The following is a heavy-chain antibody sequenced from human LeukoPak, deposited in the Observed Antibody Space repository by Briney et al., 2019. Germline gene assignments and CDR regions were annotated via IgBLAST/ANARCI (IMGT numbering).Heavy chain of an antibody. CDR3: ARLNFGDDY. V-gene: IGHV3-48*01. CDR2: ISSSSSTI. D-gene: IGHD4-17*01. Sequence: QSGGSLRLSCAASGFTFSSYSMNWVRQAPGKGLEWVSYISSSSSTIYYADSVKGRFTISRDNAKNSLYLQMNSLRAEDTAIYYCARLNFGDDYWGQGTLVAVSS. CDR1: GFTFSSYS. J-gene: IGHJ4*02.